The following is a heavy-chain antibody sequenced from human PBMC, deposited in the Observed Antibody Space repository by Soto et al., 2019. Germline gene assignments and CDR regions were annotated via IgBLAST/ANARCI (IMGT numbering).Heavy chain of an antibody. Sequence: GESLKISCKGPGYSFTSYWISWVRQMPGKGLEWMGRIDPSDSYTNYSPSFQGHVTISADKSISTAYLQWSSLKASDTAMYYCAREDTAMVPLPYHYYGMDVWGQGTTVTVSS. D-gene: IGHD5-18*01. CDR2: IDPSDSYT. J-gene: IGHJ6*02. CDR1: GYSFTSYW. CDR3: AREDTAMVPLPYHYYGMDV. V-gene: IGHV5-10-1*01.